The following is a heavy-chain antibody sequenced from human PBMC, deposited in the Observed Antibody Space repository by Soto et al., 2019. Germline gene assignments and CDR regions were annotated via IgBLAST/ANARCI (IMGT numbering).Heavy chain of an antibody. Sequence: EVQLVESGGGLVQPGGSLRLSCAVSGLTFSDHYMGWVRQAPGKGLDWVGRIRDRVHSYSTEYAASVKGRFTISRDDSRNSLYLQMNSMKMEDTAVFYCVSLWSVTGSMDYWGRGTLVTVSS. CDR1: GLTFSDHY. J-gene: IGHJ4*02. CDR2: IRDRVHSYST. CDR3: VSLWSVTGSMDY. V-gene: IGHV3-72*01. D-gene: IGHD1-20*01.